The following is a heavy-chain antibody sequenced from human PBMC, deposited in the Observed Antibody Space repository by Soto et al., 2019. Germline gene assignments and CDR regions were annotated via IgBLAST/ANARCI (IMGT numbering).Heavy chain of an antibody. D-gene: IGHD2-15*01. V-gene: IGHV4-59*01. Sequence: SATLSLTCTVSGGSISSYYWSWIRQPPGKGLEWIGYIYYSGSTNYNPSLKSRVTISVDTSKNQFSLKLSSVTAADTAVYYCARGYCSGGSCYRFNFDYWGQGTLVTVS. J-gene: IGHJ4*02. CDR3: ARGYCSGGSCYRFNFDY. CDR1: GGSISSYY. CDR2: IYYSGST.